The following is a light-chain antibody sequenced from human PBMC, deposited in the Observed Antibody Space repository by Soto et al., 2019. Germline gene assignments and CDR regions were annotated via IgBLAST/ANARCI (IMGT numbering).Light chain of an antibody. J-gene: IGKJ4*01. Sequence: EIVLTQSPGTLSLSPGERATLSCRASQSVSGSYLAWYQQKPGQAPRLLIYGASSRATGIPDRFSGSGSGTDFTLTISRLEPEDFAVYYCQQYGPLTFGGGTKVEIK. CDR2: GAS. V-gene: IGKV3-20*01. CDR3: QQYGPLT. CDR1: QSVSGSY.